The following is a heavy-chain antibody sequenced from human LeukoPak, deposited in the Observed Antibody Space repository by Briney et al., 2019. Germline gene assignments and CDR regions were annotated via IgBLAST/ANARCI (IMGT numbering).Heavy chain of an antibody. Sequence: SAPTLVNPTQTLTLTCTFSGFSLSTTGMCVTWIRQPPGKALEWLARIDWDDDKYYNTSLKTRLTISKDTSKNQVVLTMTNMDPVDTATYFCARISSTGSQSFDCWGQGTLVTVSS. J-gene: IGHJ4*02. CDR3: ARISSTGSQSFDC. D-gene: IGHD2-2*01. CDR2: IDWDDDK. V-gene: IGHV2-70*11. CDR1: GFSLSTTGMC.